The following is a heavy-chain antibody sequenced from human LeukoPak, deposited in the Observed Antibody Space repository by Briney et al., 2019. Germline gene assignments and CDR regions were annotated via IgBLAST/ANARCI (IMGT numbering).Heavy chain of an antibody. CDR3: ARDLREHGVFDI. D-gene: IGHD1-26*01. J-gene: IGHJ3*02. CDR1: GFTVRSNY. Sequence: GGSLRLSCAASGFTVRSNYMSWVRQAPGKGLEWVSEIYSDGSTYYAASVKGRFSISRDNSKNTVYLQMSSLRAEDTAVYYCARDLREHGVFDIWGQGTMVAVSS. CDR2: IYSDGST. V-gene: IGHV3-53*01.